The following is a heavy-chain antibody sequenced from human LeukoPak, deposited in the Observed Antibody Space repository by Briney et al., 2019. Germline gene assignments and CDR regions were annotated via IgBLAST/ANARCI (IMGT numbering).Heavy chain of an antibody. J-gene: IGHJ3*02. V-gene: IGHV4-59*08. Sequence: SETLSLTCTVSGGSIGSYYWSWIRQPPGKGLEWIGYIYYGGGTNYNPSLKSRVTMSLDTSKNQFSLKLSSVAAADTAVYYCARPSSTSGWYSFDIWGQGTMVTVSS. D-gene: IGHD6-19*01. CDR3: ARPSSTSGWYSFDI. CDR1: GGSIGSYY. CDR2: IYYGGGT.